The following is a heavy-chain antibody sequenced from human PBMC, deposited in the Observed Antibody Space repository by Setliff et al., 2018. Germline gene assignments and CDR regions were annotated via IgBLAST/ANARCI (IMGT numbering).Heavy chain of an antibody. J-gene: IGHJ3*02. CDR1: GFTFSSYS. Sequence: GSLRLSCAASGFTFSSYSMNWVRQAPGKGLEWVSSISSSSSYIYYADSVKGRFTISRDNAKNSLYLQMNSLGAEDTAVYYCARDTYTIFGVVPSEAHAFDIWGQGTMVTVSS. CDR3: ARDTYTIFGVVPSEAHAFDI. D-gene: IGHD3-3*01. CDR2: ISSSSSYI. V-gene: IGHV3-21*01.